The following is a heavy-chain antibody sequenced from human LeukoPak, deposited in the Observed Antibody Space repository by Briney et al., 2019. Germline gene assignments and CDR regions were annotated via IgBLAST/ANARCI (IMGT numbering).Heavy chain of an antibody. V-gene: IGHV4-39*01. D-gene: IGHD3-10*01. CDR1: GGSISSSSYY. CDR2: IYYSGST. Sequence: SSETLSLTCTVSGGSISSSSYYWGWIRQAPGKGLEWIGSIYYSGSTYYNPSLKSRVTISVDTSKNQFSLKLSSVTAADTAVYYCARRVRFGEDPFDYWGQGTLVTVSS. CDR3: ARRVRFGEDPFDY. J-gene: IGHJ4*02.